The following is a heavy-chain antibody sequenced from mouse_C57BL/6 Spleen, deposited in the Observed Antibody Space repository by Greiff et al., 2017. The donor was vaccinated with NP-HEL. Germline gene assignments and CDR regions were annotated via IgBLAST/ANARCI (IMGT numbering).Heavy chain of an antibody. CDR3: ARRDYYGRSFDY. Sequence: QVQLQQPGAELVKPGASVKMSCKASGYTFTSYWITWVKQRPGQGLEWIGDIYPGSGSTNYNEKFKSKATLTVDTSSSPAYMQLSSLTSEDSAVYYCARRDYYGRSFDYWGQGTTLTVSS. J-gene: IGHJ2*01. CDR1: GYTFTSYW. CDR2: IYPGSGST. D-gene: IGHD1-1*01. V-gene: IGHV1-55*01.